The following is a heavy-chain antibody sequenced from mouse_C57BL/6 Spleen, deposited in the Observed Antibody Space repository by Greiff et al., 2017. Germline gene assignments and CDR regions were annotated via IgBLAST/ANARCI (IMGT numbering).Heavy chain of an antibody. CDR2: ISSGGSYT. V-gene: IGHV5-6*01. Sequence: VQLQESGGDLVKPGGSLKLSCAASGFTFSSYGMSWVRQTPDKRLEWVATISSGGSYTYYPDSVKGRFTISRDNAKNTLYLQMSSLTSEDTAMYYCARTPIYYYGSKDFWGQGTTLTVSS. CDR1: GFTFSSYG. D-gene: IGHD1-1*01. CDR3: ARTPIYYYGSKDF. J-gene: IGHJ2*01.